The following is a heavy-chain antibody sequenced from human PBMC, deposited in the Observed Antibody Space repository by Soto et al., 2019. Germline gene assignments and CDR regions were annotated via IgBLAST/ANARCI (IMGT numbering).Heavy chain of an antibody. D-gene: IGHD3-22*01. CDR2: INPNSGNT. V-gene: IGHV1-18*04. J-gene: IGHJ4*02. CDR3: ARDPRIDYYDSSGSFDY. Sequence: ASVKVSCKASGYTFTGYYMHWVRQAPGQGLEWMGWINPNSGNTNYAQKLQGRVTMTTDTSTSTAYMELRSLRSDDTAVYYCARDPRIDYYDSSGSFDYWGQGTLVTVSS. CDR1: GYTFTGYY.